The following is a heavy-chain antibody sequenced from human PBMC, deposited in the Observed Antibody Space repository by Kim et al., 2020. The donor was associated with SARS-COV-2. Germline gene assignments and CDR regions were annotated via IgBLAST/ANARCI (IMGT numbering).Heavy chain of an antibody. CDR2: INSDGSST. V-gene: IGHV3-74*01. CDR1: GFTFSSYW. CDR3: ARVSTEWLLYRARDYGMDV. J-gene: IGHJ6*02. Sequence: GGSLRLSCAASGFTFSSYWMHWVRQAPGKGLVWVSRINSDGSSTSYADSMKGRFTISRDNAKNTLYLQMNSLRAEDTAVYYCARVSTEWLLYRARDYGMDVWGQGTTVTVSS. D-gene: IGHD3-3*01.